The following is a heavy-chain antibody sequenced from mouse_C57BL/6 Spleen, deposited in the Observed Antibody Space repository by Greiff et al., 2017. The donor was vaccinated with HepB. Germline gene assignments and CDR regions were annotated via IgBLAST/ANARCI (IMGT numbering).Heavy chain of an antibody. D-gene: IGHD1-1*01. V-gene: IGHV5-6*01. Sequence: EVQRVESGGDLVKPGGSLKLSCAASGFTFSSYGMSWVRQTPDKRLEWVATISSGGSYTYYPDSVKGRFTISRDNAKNTLYLQMSSLKSEDTAMYYCARHPITTVVEGAMDYWGQGASVTVSS. CDR3: ARHPITTVVEGAMDY. J-gene: IGHJ4*01. CDR1: GFTFSSYG. CDR2: ISSGGSYT.